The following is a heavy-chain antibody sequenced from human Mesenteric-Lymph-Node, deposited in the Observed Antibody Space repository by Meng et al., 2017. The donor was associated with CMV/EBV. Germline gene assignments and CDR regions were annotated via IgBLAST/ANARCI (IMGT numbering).Heavy chain of an antibody. D-gene: IGHD1-26*01. Sequence: GGSLRLSCAASGFTFSTCSMNWVRQAPGKGLEWVASIASDGNYIYYADSVKGRFTVSRDNAKNSLYLQMNSLRPEDTAVYYCAKWKGFEWELKGHWFDPWGQGTLVTVSS. V-gene: IGHV3-21*01. CDR1: GFTFSTCS. CDR3: AKWKGFEWELKGHWFDP. CDR2: IASDGNYI. J-gene: IGHJ5*02.